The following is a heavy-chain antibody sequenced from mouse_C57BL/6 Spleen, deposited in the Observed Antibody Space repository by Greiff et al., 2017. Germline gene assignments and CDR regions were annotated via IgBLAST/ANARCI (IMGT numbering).Heavy chain of an antibody. V-gene: IGHV5-16*01. CDR1: GFTFSDYY. CDR2: INYDGSST. Sequence: EVQRVESEGGLVQPGSSMKLSCTASGFTFSDYYMAWVRQVPEKGLEWVANINYDGSSTYYLDSLKSRFIISRDNAKNILYLQMSSLKSEDTATYYCASYDYDGGGFDYWGQGTTLTVSS. D-gene: IGHD2-4*01. J-gene: IGHJ2*01. CDR3: ASYDYDGGGFDY.